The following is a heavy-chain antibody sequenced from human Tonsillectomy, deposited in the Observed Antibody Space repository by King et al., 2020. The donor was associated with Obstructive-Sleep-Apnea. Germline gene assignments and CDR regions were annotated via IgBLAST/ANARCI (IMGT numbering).Heavy chain of an antibody. CDR2: ISSSSSYI. J-gene: IGHJ6*02. D-gene: IGHD1-26*01. V-gene: IGHV3-21*01. CDR3: ARDLRYSGSNDYYYGMDV. Sequence: VQLVESGGGLVKPGGSLRLSCAASGFTFSSYSMNWVRQAPGKGLEWVSSISSSSSYIYYADSVKGRFTTSRDNAKNSLYRQMNSLRAEETAVYYCARDLRYSGSNDYYYGMDVWGQGTTVTVSS. CDR1: GFTFSSYS.